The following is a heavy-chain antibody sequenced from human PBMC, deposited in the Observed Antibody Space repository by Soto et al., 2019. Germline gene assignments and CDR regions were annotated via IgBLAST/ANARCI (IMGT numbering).Heavy chain of an antibody. D-gene: IGHD3-22*01. Sequence: LRLSCAASGFTFSSYAMSWVRQAPGKGLEWVSYISRSGSSIYYADSVKGRFTFSRDNAKKTLYLEMNSLRAEDTAVYYCARLPENYYDSSGNYYFDYWGQGTLVTVSS. CDR3: ARLPENYYDSSGNYYFDY. CDR2: ISRSGSSI. V-gene: IGHV3-48*03. J-gene: IGHJ4*02. CDR1: GFTFSSYA.